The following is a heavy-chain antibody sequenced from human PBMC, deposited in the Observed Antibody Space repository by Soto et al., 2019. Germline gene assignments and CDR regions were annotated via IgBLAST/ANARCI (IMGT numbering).Heavy chain of an antibody. CDR3: ARIEMASIK. CDR1: GASIRSGGYY. Sequence: PSEALSVTCSVSGASIRSGGYYWSWLRQSPGKGLEWIGHFYYTGSTFYSPSLKSRLTISLDTSKNQFSLDLRSVTAADTAMYYCARIEMASIKWGRGTLVTVSS. V-gene: IGHV4-31*03. J-gene: IGHJ4*02. CDR2: FYYTGST.